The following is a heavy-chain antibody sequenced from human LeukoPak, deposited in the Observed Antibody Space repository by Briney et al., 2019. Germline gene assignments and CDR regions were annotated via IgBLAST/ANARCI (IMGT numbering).Heavy chain of an antibody. D-gene: IGHD3-3*01. J-gene: IGHJ3*02. CDR2: INPNSGGT. Sequence: ASVKVSCKASGYTFTGYYMHWVRQAPGQGLEWMGWINPNSGGTNYAQKFQGRVTMTRDTSISTAYMELSRLRSDDTAVYYCARADITTDAFGIWGQGTMVTVSS. CDR3: ARADITTDAFGI. CDR1: GYTFTGYY. V-gene: IGHV1-2*02.